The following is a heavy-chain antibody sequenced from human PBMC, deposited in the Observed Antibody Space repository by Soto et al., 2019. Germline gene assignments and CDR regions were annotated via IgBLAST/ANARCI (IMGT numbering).Heavy chain of an antibody. J-gene: IGHJ4*02. V-gene: IGHV3-7*01. Sequence: RRLSCAASGFTFSSYWMSWVRQAPGKGLEWVANIKHDGSEQYYVDSVKGRFTISRDNAKNSLYLQMNSLRAEDTAVYYCATSVNTGSQSTLDYWGQGALVTVSS. CDR2: IKHDGSEQ. CDR3: ATSVNTGSQSTLDY. D-gene: IGHD1-26*01. CDR1: GFTFSSYW.